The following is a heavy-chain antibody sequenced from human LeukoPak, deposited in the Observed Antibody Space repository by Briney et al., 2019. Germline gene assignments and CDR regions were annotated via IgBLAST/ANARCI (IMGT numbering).Heavy chain of an antibody. V-gene: IGHV4-30-4*08. Sequence: SQTLSLTCTVSGGSISSGDYYWSWIRQPPGKGLEWIGYIYYSGSTYYNPSLKSRVTISVDTSKNQFSLKLSSVTAADTAVYYCARGGRGRRSSSWYGDYWGQGTLVTVSS. CDR1: GGSISSGDYY. D-gene: IGHD6-13*01. CDR3: ARGGRGRRSSSWYGDY. J-gene: IGHJ4*02. CDR2: IYYSGST.